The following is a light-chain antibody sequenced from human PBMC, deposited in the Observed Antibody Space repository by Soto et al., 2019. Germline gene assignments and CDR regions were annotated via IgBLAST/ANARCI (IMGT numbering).Light chain of an antibody. CDR3: CSYTSSGAHV. CDR2: EVN. V-gene: IGLV2-14*01. CDR1: SSDVGGYDY. Sequence: QSALTQPASVSGSPGQSITISCTGMSSDVGGYDYVSWHQQHPGKAPKLMIYEVNTRPSGVSNRFSGSKSGNTASLTISGLQAEDEADYYCCSYTSSGAHVFGGGTKLTV. J-gene: IGLJ2*01.